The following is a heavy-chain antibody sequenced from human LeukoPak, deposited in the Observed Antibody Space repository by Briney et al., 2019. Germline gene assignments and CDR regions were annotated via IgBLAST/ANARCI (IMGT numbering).Heavy chain of an antibody. D-gene: IGHD3-3*01. CDR2: ITPILGIA. J-gene: IGHJ4*02. CDR1: GGTFSSYA. V-gene: IGHV1-69*04. Sequence: SVKVSCKASGGTFSSYAISWVRQAPGQGLEWMGRITPILGIANYAQKFQGRVTITADKSTSTAYMELSSLRSEDTAVYYCARARYYDFWSGSPGDYWGQGTLVTVSS. CDR3: ARARYYDFWSGSPGDY.